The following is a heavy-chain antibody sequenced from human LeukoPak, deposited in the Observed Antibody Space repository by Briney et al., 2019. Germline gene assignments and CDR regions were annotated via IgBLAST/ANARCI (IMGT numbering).Heavy chain of an antibody. CDR1: GYTFTGYY. CDR3: ARQDTTVTTGRDWLDP. J-gene: IGHJ5*02. Sequence: GASVKVSCKASGYTFTGYYMHWVRQAPGQGLEWMGRINPNSGGTNYAQKFQGRVTMTRDTSISTAYMELSRLRSDDTAVYYCARQDTTVTTGRDWLDPWGQGTLVTVSS. CDR2: INPNSGGT. D-gene: IGHD4-17*01. V-gene: IGHV1-2*06.